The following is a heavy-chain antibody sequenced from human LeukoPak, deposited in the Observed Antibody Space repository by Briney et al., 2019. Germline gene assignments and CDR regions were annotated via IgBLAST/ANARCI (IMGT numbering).Heavy chain of an antibody. CDR1: GFTFDDYA. CDR3: AKAEYGDYVGVAFDI. Sequence: GGSLRLSCAASGFTFDDYAMHWVRQAPGKGLEWVSGISWNSGSIGYADSVKGRFTISRDNAKNSLYLQMNSLRAEDTASYYCAKAEYGDYVGVAFDIWGQGTMVTVSS. V-gene: IGHV3-9*01. CDR2: ISWNSGSI. D-gene: IGHD4-17*01. J-gene: IGHJ3*02.